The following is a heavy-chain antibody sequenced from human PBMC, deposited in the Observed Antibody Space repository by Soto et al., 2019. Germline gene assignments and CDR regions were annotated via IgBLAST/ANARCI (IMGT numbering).Heavy chain of an antibody. V-gene: IGHV1-46*01. J-gene: IGHJ5*02. D-gene: IGHD3-3*01. Sequence: ASVKVSCKASGYTFTSYYMHWVRQAPGQGLEWMGIINPSGGSTSYAQKFQGRVTMTRDTSTSTVYMQMNSLKTEDTAVYYCAHQGDFFDTILSWGQGALVTVSS. CDR2: INPSGGST. CDR3: AHQGDFFDTILS. CDR1: GYTFTSYY.